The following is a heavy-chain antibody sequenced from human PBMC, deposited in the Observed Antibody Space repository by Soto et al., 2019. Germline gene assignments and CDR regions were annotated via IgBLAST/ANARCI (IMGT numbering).Heavy chain of an antibody. V-gene: IGHV4-59*01. Sequence: SETLSLTCTVSGGSMSSYYWSWIRQPPGKGLEWIGYIYYSGSTNYNPSLKSRVTMSVDTPKNQFSLKLSSVTAADTAVYYCARRGYGQGFPYYYGMDVWGQGTTVT. J-gene: IGHJ6*02. CDR2: IYYSGST. CDR1: GGSMSSYY. CDR3: ARRGYGQGFPYYYGMDV. D-gene: IGHD5-18*01.